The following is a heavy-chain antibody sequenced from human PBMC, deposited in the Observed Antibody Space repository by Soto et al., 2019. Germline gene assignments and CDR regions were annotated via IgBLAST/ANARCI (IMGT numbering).Heavy chain of an antibody. CDR2: ISWNSGNI. Sequence: EVQLVESGGGLVQPGRSLRLSCAASGFTFDHFAMHWVRQTPGKGPEWVSGISWNSGNIGYADSVKGRFAISRDNAKNSQSLQMSSLRDEDTALYCSAKDNNHGIIIFGGVAVKGPSSDSWGQGTLVTVSS. D-gene: IGHD3-16*02. CDR3: AKDNNHGIIIFGGVAVKGPSSDS. CDR1: GFTFDHFA. V-gene: IGHV3-9*01. J-gene: IGHJ4*02.